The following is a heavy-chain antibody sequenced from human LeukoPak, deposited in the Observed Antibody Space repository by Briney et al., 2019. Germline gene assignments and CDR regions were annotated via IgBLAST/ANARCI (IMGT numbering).Heavy chain of an antibody. D-gene: IGHD3-3*01. CDR1: AFTLSNYS. CDR2: ISSSSRTI. Sequence: GGSLRLSCAASAFTLSNYSMAWARQAPGKGLEWISYISSSSRTIYYADSVKGRFTISRDNAKNSLSVQMTTLRAEDTAVYYCARLFWNGYYPISFDHYYGMDVWGQGTTVTVSS. V-gene: IGHV3-48*01. CDR3: ARLFWNGYYPISFDHYYGMDV. J-gene: IGHJ6*02.